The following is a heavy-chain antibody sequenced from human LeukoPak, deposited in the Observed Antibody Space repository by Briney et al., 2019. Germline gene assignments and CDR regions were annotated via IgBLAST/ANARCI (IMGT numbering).Heavy chain of an antibody. CDR3: ARERAGYYGSGSRDY. Sequence: SEKDALKASGYTFTRYGINWVRQTPGQALAWVGWISAYNGNTNYAQKLQGRVTVTTDTSTSTAYMELRSLRSDDTAVYYCARERAGYYGSGSRDYWGQGTLVTVSS. CDR1: GYTFTRYG. J-gene: IGHJ4*02. V-gene: IGHV1-18*01. D-gene: IGHD3-10*01. CDR2: ISAYNGNT.